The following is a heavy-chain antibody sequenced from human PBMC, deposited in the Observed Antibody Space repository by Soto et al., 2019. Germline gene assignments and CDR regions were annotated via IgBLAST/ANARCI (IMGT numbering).Heavy chain of an antibody. CDR3: ARAMRAGSGFDS. Sequence: QVQLQESGPGLLRPSETLSLTCAVSRGSVNSDLFYWGWIRQPPGKGLEWIGYVYNSRSTNYDTSLKSRVTMSLDTPNNQFSLKLTSVTAADTAVYYCARAMRAGSGFDSWGQGTLVTVSS. CDR2: VYNSRST. D-gene: IGHD3-10*01. CDR1: RGSVNSDLFY. V-gene: IGHV4-61*01. J-gene: IGHJ4*02.